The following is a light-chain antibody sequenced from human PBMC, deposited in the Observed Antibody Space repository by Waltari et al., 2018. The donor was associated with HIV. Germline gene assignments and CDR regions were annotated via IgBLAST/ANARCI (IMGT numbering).Light chain of an antibody. Sequence: QSVLTQPPSTSGTPGQRVTISCSGSTSNIGSNVSWFQQLPGKAPKVLIYGKNQRPSGVPDRFSGSKSGTSASLAIGGLQSEDEAEYYCASWDDSLNGPVFGGGTTLTVL. J-gene: IGLJ2*01. CDR1: TSNIGSN. CDR2: GKN. CDR3: ASWDDSLNGPV. V-gene: IGLV1-44*01.